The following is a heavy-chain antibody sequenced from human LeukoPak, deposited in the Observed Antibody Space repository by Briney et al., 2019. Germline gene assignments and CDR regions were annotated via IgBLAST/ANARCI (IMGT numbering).Heavy chain of an antibody. D-gene: IGHD3-10*01. J-gene: IGHJ5*02. CDR3: ARVFVGSGSYYIGTYNWFDP. Sequence: ASVKVSCKASGYTFTSYAMAWVRQAPGQGLEWMGWINTNTGNPTYAQDFTGRFVFSLDTSVSTAYLQISSLKAEDTAVYYCARVFVGSGSYYIGTYNWFDPWGQGTLVTVSS. CDR2: INTNTGNP. V-gene: IGHV7-4-1*02. CDR1: GYTFTSYA.